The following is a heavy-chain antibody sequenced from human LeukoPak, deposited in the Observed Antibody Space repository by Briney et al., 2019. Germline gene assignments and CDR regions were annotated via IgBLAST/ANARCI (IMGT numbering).Heavy chain of an antibody. V-gene: IGHV1-3*03. CDR2: INAGNGNT. CDR1: GYTFTGYS. CDR3: VRVVRYSSGPLTDLLPYYFDY. Sequence: ASVKVSCKASGYTFTGYSIYWVRQTPGQKLEWMGWINAGNGNTKYSQEFQGRVTITRDTSASAVYMELSSLRSDDMAVYYCVRVVRYSSGPLTDLLPYYFDYWGQGTLVTVSS. J-gene: IGHJ4*02. D-gene: IGHD6-19*01.